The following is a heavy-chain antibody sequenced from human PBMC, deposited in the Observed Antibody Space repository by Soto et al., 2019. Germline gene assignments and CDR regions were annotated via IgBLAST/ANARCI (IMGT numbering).Heavy chain of an antibody. CDR1: GFTFSSYA. CDR3: ARSFFGVVPTLYYYYYGMDV. J-gene: IGHJ6*02. D-gene: IGHD3-3*01. V-gene: IGHV3-30-3*01. Sequence: PGGSLRLSCAASGFTFSSYAMHWVRQAPGKGLEWVAVISYDGSNKYYADSVKGRFTISRDNSKNTLYLQMNSLRAEDTAVYYCARSFFGVVPTLYYYYYGMDVWGQGTTVTVSS. CDR2: ISYDGSNK.